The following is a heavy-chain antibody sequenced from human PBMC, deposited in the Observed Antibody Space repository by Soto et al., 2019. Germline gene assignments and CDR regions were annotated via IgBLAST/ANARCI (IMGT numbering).Heavy chain of an antibody. Sequence: DVHLVESGGGLVQPGGSLRLSCAVSGFPFSTYAMHWVRQAPGKGLEWISYINSDSTTTFHADSVKGRFTVSRDNAKNSLYLQMSSLRHEDTAVYYCARDLSQWVQGTLVTVSS. J-gene: IGHJ4*02. CDR1: GFPFSTYA. CDR3: ARDLSQ. V-gene: IGHV3-48*02. CDR2: INSDSTTT.